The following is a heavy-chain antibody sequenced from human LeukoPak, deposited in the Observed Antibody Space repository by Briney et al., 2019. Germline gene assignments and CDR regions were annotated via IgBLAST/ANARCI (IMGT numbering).Heavy chain of an antibody. CDR1: GGSISSYY. Sequence: SETLSLTCTVSGGSISSYYWSWIRQPPGKGLEWIGYIYYSGSTNYNPSLKSRVTISVDTSKNQFSLKLSSVTAADTAVYYCARSSGYSGYDQYFQHWGQGTLVTVSS. J-gene: IGHJ1*01. CDR2: IYYSGST. V-gene: IGHV4-59*01. CDR3: ARSSGYSGYDQYFQH. D-gene: IGHD5-12*01.